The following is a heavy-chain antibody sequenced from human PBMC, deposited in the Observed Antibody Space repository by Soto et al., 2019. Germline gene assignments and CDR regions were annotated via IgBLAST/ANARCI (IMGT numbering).Heavy chain of an antibody. V-gene: IGHV4-31*03. CDR3: LRALRHTAMVYPWFDP. Sequence: PSETLSLTCTVSGASVSSGAYYWGWVRQRPGRGLEWIGYIYESGYTYYNTSLKSRLTISLDRSNNQFSLGLTSVTAADTAVYYCLRALRHTAMVYPWFDPWRKGPLVTVSS. CDR1: GASVSSGAYY. J-gene: IGHJ5*02. D-gene: IGHD5-18*01. CDR2: IYESGYT.